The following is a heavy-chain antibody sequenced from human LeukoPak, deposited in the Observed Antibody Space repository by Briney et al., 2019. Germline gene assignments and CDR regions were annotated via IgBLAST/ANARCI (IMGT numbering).Heavy chain of an antibody. CDR2: ISYDGSNK. CDR3: ARDRVVVVVAATYYYYYGMDV. Sequence: GGSLRLSCAASGFSFSSYAMLWVRQAPGKGLEWVAVISYDGSNKYYADSVKGRFTISRDNSKNTLYLQMNSLRAEDTAVYYCARDRVVVVVAATYYYYYGMDVWGQGTTVTVSS. CDR1: GFSFSSYA. V-gene: IGHV3-30-3*01. J-gene: IGHJ6*02. D-gene: IGHD2-15*01.